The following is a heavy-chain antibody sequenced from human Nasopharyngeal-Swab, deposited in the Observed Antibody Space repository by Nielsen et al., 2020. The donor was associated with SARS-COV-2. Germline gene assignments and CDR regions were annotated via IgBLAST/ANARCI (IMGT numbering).Heavy chain of an antibody. CDR2: IAWNSVVI. Sequence: GGSLRLSCVASGFIFDDYSMHWVRQGPGRALEWVSGIAWNSVVIGYAESVKGQFTISRDNAKNSLYLEMNSLRPEDTALHYCIKGVDITSRTARAFDIWGQGTMVTVSS. CDR1: GFIFDDYS. V-gene: IGHV3-9*01. CDR3: IKGVDITSRTARAFDI. J-gene: IGHJ3*02. D-gene: IGHD5-12*01.